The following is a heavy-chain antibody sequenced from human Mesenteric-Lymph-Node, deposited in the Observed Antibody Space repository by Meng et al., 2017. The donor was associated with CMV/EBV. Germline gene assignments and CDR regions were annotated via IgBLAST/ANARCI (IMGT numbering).Heavy chain of an antibody. V-gene: IGHV4-39*01. CDR3: ARPHYYGSGSSPWFDP. CDR2: IYYSGST. CDR1: GGSISSSSYY. Sequence: QLQLQESGPGLVKPSEPLSLTCPGPGGSISSSSYYWGWIRQPPGKGLEWIGSIYYSGSTYYNPSLKSRVTISVDTSKNQFSLKLSSVTAADTAVYYCARPHYYGSGSSPWFDPWGQGTLVTVSS. J-gene: IGHJ5*02. D-gene: IGHD3-10*01.